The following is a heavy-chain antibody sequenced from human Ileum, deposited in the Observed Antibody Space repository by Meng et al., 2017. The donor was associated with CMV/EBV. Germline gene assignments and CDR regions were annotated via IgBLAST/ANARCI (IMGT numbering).Heavy chain of an antibody. D-gene: IGHD6-19*01. CDR3: AREAVAGTRWFDP. CDR2: INYSGST. J-gene: IGHJ5*02. V-gene: IGHV4-39*07. CDR1: GGSISSSSYY. Sequence: SETLSLTCTVSGGSISSSSYYWGWIRQPPGKGLEWIGSINYSGSTYYNPSLKSRVTISVDTSKNQFSLKLSSVTAADTAVYYCAREAVAGTRWFDPWGQGTLVTVSS.